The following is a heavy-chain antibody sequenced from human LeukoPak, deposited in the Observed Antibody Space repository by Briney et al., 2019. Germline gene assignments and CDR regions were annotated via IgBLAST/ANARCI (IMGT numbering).Heavy chain of an antibody. CDR3: ARDYSDDYASQYFQH. J-gene: IGHJ1*01. Sequence: GGSLRLSCEASGFTFSSYWMSWVRQAPGKGLEWVANIKEDGSEKHYVDSVKGRFTISRDNAKNSLYLQMNSLRAQDPAVYFCARDYSDDYASQYFQHWRQGTLLTVSS. V-gene: IGHV3-7*01. CDR1: GFTFSSYW. CDR2: IKEDGSEK. D-gene: IGHD4-17*01.